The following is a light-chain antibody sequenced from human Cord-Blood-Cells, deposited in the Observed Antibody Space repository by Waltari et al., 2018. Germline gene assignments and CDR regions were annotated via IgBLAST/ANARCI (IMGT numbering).Light chain of an antibody. V-gene: IGLV2-23*01. CDR2: EGS. J-gene: IGLJ3*02. CDR3: CSYAGSLWV. CDR1: TSDVGRSNL. Sequence: QSALTQPASVSGSPGQSITISCTGTTSDVGRSNLVSWYQQHPGKAPKLMIYEGSKRPSGVSNRFSGSKSGNTASLTISGLQAEDEADYYCCSYAGSLWVFGGGTKLTVL.